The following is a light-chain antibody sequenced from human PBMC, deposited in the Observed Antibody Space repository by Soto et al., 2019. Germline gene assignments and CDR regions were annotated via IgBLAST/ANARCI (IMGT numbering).Light chain of an antibody. CDR1: SSNIGSNY. CDR3: AAWDDSLSGRWV. CDR2: RNN. Sequence: QSVLTQPPSASGTPGQRVTISCSGSSSNIGSNYVYWYQQLPGTAPKLLIYRNNQRPSGVPDRFSGSKSGTSASLVISGLRSEDEADYYCAAWDDSLSGRWVFGGGTKVTVL. J-gene: IGLJ3*02. V-gene: IGLV1-47*01.